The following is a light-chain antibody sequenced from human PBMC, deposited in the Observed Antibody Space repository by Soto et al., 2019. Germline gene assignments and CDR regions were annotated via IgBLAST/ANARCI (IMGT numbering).Light chain of an antibody. V-gene: IGLV2-11*01. J-gene: IGLJ1*01. CDR1: SSDVGVYNY. CDR3: SSYAGSYSYG. Sequence: QSALTQPRSVSGSPGQSVTISCTGTSSDVGVYNYVSWYQQSPGRAPQLMIYDVNKRPSGVPDRFSGSKSANTASLTISGLQADDEADYYCSSYAGSYSYGFGTGTKVTVL. CDR2: DVN.